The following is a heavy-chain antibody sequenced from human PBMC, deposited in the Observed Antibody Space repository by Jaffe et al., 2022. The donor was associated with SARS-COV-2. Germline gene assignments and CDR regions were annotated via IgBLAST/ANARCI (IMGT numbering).Heavy chain of an antibody. J-gene: IGHJ6*02. Sequence: EVQLVESGGGLVQPGGSLRLSCAASGFTFSSYEMNWVRQAPGKGLEWVSYISSSGSTIYYADSVKGRFTISRDNAKNSLYLQMNSLRAEDTAVYYCARDVVVSGSYVWPAYYYYGMDVWGQGTTVTVSS. CDR2: ISSSGSTI. V-gene: IGHV3-48*03. D-gene: IGHD1-26*01. CDR1: GFTFSSYE. CDR3: ARDVVVSGSYVWPAYYYYGMDV.